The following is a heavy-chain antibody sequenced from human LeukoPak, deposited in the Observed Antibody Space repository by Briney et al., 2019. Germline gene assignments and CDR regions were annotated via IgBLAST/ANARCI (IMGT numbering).Heavy chain of an antibody. CDR2: ISWNSGSI. CDR1: GFTFDDYA. CDR3: AKDKGMVAATGAFDP. Sequence: PGGSLRLSCAASGFTFDDYAMHWVRQAPGKGLEWVSGISWNSGSIGYADSVKGRFTISRDNAKNSLYLQMNSLRAEDTASYYCAKDKGMVAATGAFDPWGQGTLVTVSS. V-gene: IGHV3-9*01. D-gene: IGHD2-15*01. J-gene: IGHJ5*02.